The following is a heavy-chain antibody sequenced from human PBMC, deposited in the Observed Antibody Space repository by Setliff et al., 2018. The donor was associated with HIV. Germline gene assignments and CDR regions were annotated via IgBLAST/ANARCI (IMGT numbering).Heavy chain of an antibody. Sequence: SETLSLTCAVYGETFSDDYWSWIRQPPGWGLEWIGEINHSGTTNYNPSLMGRLNISVDTSKRQFSLDLNSVTAADTAIYYCARGARNWPQPFDHWGQGFLVTVSS. CDR3: ARGARNWPQPFDH. CDR2: INHSGTT. J-gene: IGHJ4*02. CDR1: GETFSDDY. D-gene: IGHD1-1*01. V-gene: IGHV4-34*01.